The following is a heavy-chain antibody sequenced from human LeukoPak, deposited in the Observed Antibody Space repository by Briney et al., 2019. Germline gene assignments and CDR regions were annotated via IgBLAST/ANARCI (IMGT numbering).Heavy chain of an antibody. CDR2: IYCGGST. D-gene: IGHD1-26*01. J-gene: IGHJ6*02. CDR3: ARDHDSGSYPYYYYGMDV. V-gene: IGHV3-66*01. Sequence: GGSLRLSCAASGFTVSSNYMSWVRQAPGKGLEWVSVIYCGGSTYYADSVKGRFTISRDNSKNTLYLQMNSLRAEDTAVYYCARDHDSGSYPYYYYGMDVWGQGTTVTVSS. CDR1: GFTVSSNY.